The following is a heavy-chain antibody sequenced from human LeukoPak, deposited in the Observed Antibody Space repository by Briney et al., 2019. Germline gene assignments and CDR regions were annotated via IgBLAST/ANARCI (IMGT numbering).Heavy chain of an antibody. D-gene: IGHD2-2*01. J-gene: IGHJ4*02. CDR2: ISSRSSYYI. V-gene: IGHV3-21*01. CDR3: VRDPHIVVVPAARVYYFDY. Sequence: GGSLRLSCAASGFTFSSYEMNWVRQAPGKGLEWVSSISSRSSYYIYYADSVKGRFTISRDNAKNSLYLQMDSLRAEDTAVYYCVRDPHIVVVPAARVYYFDYWGQGTLVTVSS. CDR1: GFTFSSYE.